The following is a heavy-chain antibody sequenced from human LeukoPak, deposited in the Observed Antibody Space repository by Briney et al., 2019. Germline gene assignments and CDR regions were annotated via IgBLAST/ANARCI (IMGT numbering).Heavy chain of an antibody. Sequence: PSETLSLTCTVSGGSISTYYWSWIRQPPGKGLEWIGYIYYSGSTNYNPSLKSRVTISVGTSKNQLSLKLSSVTAADTAVYYCAKGSQSRWSPLDYWGQGTLVTVSS. V-gene: IGHV4-59*08. CDR3: AKGSQSRWSPLDY. CDR2: IYYSGST. CDR1: GGSISTYY. J-gene: IGHJ4*02. D-gene: IGHD6-13*01.